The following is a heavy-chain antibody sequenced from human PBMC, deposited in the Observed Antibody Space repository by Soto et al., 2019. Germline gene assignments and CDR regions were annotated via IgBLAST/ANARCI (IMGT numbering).Heavy chain of an antibody. V-gene: IGHV3-33*01. CDR1: GFTFSSYG. D-gene: IGHD2-2*01. CDR2: IWYDGSNK. CDR3: ARDLNLVVPAAIEGAYYYYGMDV. Sequence: GGSLRLSCAASGFTFSSYGMHWVRQAPGKGLEWVAVIWYDGSNKYYADSVKGRFTISRDNSKNTLYLQMNSLRAEDTAVYYCARDLNLVVPAAIEGAYYYYGMDVSGQGTTVTVS. J-gene: IGHJ6*01.